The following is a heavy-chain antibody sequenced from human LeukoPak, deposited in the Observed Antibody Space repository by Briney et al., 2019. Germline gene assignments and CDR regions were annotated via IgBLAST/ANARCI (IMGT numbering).Heavy chain of an antibody. Sequence: GGSLRLSCAASGFTFSSFSMNWVRQAPGEGLEWVSGISGSGGSIYYADSVKGRFTISRDNSKNTLYLQMNSLRAEDTAVYYCARDLAWGAFDYWGQGTLVTVSS. CDR1: GFTFSSFS. V-gene: IGHV3-23*01. CDR2: ISGSGGSI. CDR3: ARDLAWGAFDY. J-gene: IGHJ4*02. D-gene: IGHD7-27*01.